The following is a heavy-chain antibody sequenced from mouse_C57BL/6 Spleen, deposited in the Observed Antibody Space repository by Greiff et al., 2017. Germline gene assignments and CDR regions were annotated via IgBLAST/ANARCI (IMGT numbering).Heavy chain of an antibody. CDR1: GYTFTDYY. CDR3: ARGDDYDEAY. J-gene: IGHJ3*01. Sequence: QVHVKQSGAELVRPGASVKLSCKASGYTFTDYYINWVKQRPGQGLEWIARIYPGSGNTYYNEKFKGKATLTAEKSSSTAYMQLSSLTSEDSAVYFCARGDDYDEAYWGQGTLVTVSA. CDR2: IYPGSGNT. D-gene: IGHD2-4*01. V-gene: IGHV1-76*01.